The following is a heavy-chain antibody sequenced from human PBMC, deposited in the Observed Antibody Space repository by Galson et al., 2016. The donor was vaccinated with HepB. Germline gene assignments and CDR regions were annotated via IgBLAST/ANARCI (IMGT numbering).Heavy chain of an antibody. CDR1: GGSISSGGYY. V-gene: IGHV4-31*03. CDR3: ARDSPTGYKSDNAFDI. Sequence: TLSLTCTVSGGSISSGGYYWSWVRQHPGRGLEWIGYIQNSGRNFYDPSLQSRVSMSVETSKNRFSLKLTSVTAADTAVYFCARDSPTGYKSDNAFDIWGRGTMVTVSS. CDR2: IQNSGRN. D-gene: IGHD5-12*01. J-gene: IGHJ3*02.